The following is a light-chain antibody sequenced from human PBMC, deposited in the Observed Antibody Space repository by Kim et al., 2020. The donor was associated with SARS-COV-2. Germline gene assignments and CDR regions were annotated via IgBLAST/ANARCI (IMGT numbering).Light chain of an antibody. CDR2: RND. CDR3: AVWDDSLNGYV. V-gene: IGLV1-44*01. CDR1: TSNIRYNT. J-gene: IGLJ1*01. Sequence: VPRGPISCSGSTSNIRYNTGNWYQQLPPTAPKLLIYRNDGRPSGVPDRFSGSRSGTSASLAISGLQSEDEADYYCAVWDDSLNGYVFGRGTKVTV.